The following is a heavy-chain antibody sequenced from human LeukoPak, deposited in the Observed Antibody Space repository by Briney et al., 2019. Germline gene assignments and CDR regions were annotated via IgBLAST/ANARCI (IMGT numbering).Heavy chain of an antibody. J-gene: IGHJ5*02. CDR3: ARTEYSIYGWFDP. V-gene: IGHV4-30-4*01. CDR1: GGSLSSGNYY. D-gene: IGHD4-11*01. CDR2: VHYSGYA. Sequence: SQTLSLXCTVSGGSLSSGNYYWSWIRQPPGKDLEWIAYVHYSGYAVYNPSLKSRLLMSDDTSKNQFSLRMTSVTVADMAVYYYARTEYSIYGWFDPWGPGTLVTVSS.